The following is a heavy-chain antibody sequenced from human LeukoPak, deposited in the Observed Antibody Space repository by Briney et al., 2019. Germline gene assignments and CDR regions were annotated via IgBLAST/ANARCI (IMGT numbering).Heavy chain of an antibody. J-gene: IGHJ4*02. D-gene: IGHD4-11*01. CDR2: IYYSGST. CDR3: ARTTVTTLVSHYFDY. CDR1: GGSISSGGYY. Sequence: SETLSLTCTVSGGSISSGGYYWSWIRQHPGKGLEWIGYIYYSGSTYYNPSLKSRVTISVDTSKNQFSLKLSSMTAADTAVYYCARTTVTTLVSHYFDYWGQGTLVTVSS. V-gene: IGHV4-31*03.